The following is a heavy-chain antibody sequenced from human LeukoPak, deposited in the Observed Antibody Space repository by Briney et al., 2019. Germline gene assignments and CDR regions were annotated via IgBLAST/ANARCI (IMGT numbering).Heavy chain of an antibody. V-gene: IGHV1-69*06. CDR1: GGTFSSYA. D-gene: IGHD4-17*01. CDR2: IIPIFGTA. CDR3: ARDEDYGIFVNVDY. Sequence: SVKVSCKASGGTFSSYAISWVRQAPGQGLEWMGGIIPIFGTANYAQKFQGRVTITADKSTSTAYMELSSLRSDDTAVYYCARDEDYGIFVNVDYWGQGTLVTVSS. J-gene: IGHJ4*02.